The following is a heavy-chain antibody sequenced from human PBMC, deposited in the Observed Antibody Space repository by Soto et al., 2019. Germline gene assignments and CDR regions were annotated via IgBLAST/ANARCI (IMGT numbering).Heavy chain of an antibody. CDR1: GYTFTGYY. CDR3: ARCQSTLSNFDY. J-gene: IGHJ4*02. D-gene: IGHD2-15*01. Sequence: GASVKVPCKASGYTFTGYYMHWVRQAPGQGLEWMGWINPNSGGTNYAQKFQGWVTMTRDTSISTAYMELSRLRSDDTAVYYCARCQSTLSNFDYWGQGTLVTVSS. CDR2: INPNSGGT. V-gene: IGHV1-2*04.